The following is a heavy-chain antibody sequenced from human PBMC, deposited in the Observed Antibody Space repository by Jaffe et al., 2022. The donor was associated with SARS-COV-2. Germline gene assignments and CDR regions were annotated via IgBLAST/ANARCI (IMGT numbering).Heavy chain of an antibody. J-gene: IGHJ5*02. D-gene: IGHD6-6*01. CDR3: ARIWVSSIAASNWFDP. Sequence: QVTLKESGPVLVKPTETLTLTCTVSGFSLSNARMGVSWIRQPPGKALEWLAHIFSNDEKSYSTSLKSRLTISKDTSKSQVVLTMTNMDPVDTATYYCARIWVSSIAASNWFDPWGQGTLVTVSS. CDR2: IFSNDEK. V-gene: IGHV2-26*01. CDR1: GFSLSNARMG.